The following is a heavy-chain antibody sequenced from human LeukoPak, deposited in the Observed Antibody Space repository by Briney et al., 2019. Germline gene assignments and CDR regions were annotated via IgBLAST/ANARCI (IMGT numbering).Heavy chain of an antibody. V-gene: IGHV3-30*18. D-gene: IGHD3-10*01. J-gene: IGHJ4*02. CDR2: ISYDGSNK. Sequence: PGGSLRPSCAASGFTFSRYGMHWVRQASGKGLEWVALISYDGSNKYYADSVKGRFTISRDNSKNTLYLQMNSLRPEDTAVYYCAKGDPYGSGSYPVDYWGQGTLVTVSS. CDR3: AKGDPYGSGSYPVDY. CDR1: GFTFSRYG.